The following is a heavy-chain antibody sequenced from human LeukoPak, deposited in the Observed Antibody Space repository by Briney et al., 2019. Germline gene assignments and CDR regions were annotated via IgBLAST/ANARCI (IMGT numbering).Heavy chain of an antibody. CDR3: AKDSRNDRANNWFDP. J-gene: IGHJ5*02. Sequence: PGGSLRLSCAASGFTFSSYAMSWVRQAPGKGLEWVSAISGSGGSTYYADPVKGRFTISRDNSKNTLYLQMNSLRAEDTAVYYCAKDSRNDRANNWFDPWGQGTLVTVSS. D-gene: IGHD1-1*01. CDR1: GFTFSSYA. CDR2: ISGSGGST. V-gene: IGHV3-23*01.